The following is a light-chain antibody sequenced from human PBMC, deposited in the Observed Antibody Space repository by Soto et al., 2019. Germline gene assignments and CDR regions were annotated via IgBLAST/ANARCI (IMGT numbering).Light chain of an antibody. CDR1: SSDVGGYNF. Sequence: QSALTQPRSVSGSPGHSVTISCTGTSSDVGGYNFVSWYQQHPGKAPKLMIYDVSKRPSGVPDRFSGSKSGNTASLTISGLHAEDEDYYYCCSYAFSYTWVFGTWTNVTF. J-gene: IGLJ1*01. CDR2: DVS. V-gene: IGLV2-11*01. CDR3: CSYAFSYTWV.